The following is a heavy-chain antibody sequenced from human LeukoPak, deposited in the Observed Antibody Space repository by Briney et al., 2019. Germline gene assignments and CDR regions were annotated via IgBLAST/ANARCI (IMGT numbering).Heavy chain of an antibody. CDR3: ATSPAYSTMIKYYFDY. D-gene: IGHD6-13*01. Sequence: SQTLSLTCTVSGGSISSGSYYWSWIRQPAGKGLEWIGRIYTSGSTNYNPSLKSRVTISVDTSKNHFSLKLSSVTAADTAVYYCATSPAYSTMIKYYFDYWGQGTLVTVSS. CDR2: IYTSGST. J-gene: IGHJ4*02. V-gene: IGHV4-61*02. CDR1: GGSISSGSYY.